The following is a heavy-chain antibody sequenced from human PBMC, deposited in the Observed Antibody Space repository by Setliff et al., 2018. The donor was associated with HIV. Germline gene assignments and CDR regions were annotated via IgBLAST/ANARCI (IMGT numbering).Heavy chain of an antibody. CDR1: GGSIRNHY. V-gene: IGHV4-59*11. CDR3: ARVVTGNFDY. Sequence: SETLSLTCTVSGGSIRNHYWSWIRQPPGKALEWLGYVHDSGSTSYKPSLDSRVAMSVDTSKNQFSLRLTSVTAADTAVYYCARVVTGNFDYWGQGNMVTVSS. D-gene: IGHD2-21*02. CDR2: VHDSGST. J-gene: IGHJ4*02.